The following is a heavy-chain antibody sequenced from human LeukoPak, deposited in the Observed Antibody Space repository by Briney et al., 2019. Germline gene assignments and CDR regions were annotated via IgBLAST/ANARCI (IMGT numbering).Heavy chain of an antibody. J-gene: IGHJ4*02. D-gene: IGHD1-26*01. CDR2: INPSGGST. Sequence: ASVKVSCKGSGYTFTSYYMHWVRQAPGQGLEWMGIINPSGGSTSYAQKIQGRVTMTRDMSTSTVYMELSSLRSEDTAVYYCASYYGGLVGYWDQGTLVTVSS. CDR3: ASYYGGLVGY. V-gene: IGHV1-46*01. CDR1: GYTFTSYY.